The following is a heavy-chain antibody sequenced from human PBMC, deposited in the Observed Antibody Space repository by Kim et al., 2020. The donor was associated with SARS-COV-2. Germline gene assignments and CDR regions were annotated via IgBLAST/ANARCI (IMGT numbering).Heavy chain of an antibody. Sequence: ASVKVSCKASGYTFTSYAMHWVRQAPGQRLEWMGWINAGNGNTNYSQKFQGRVTITRDTSASTAYMELSSLRSEDTAVYYCARDIFYYDILTGLGWEGWFDPWGQGTLVTVSS. V-gene: IGHV1-3*01. CDR3: ARDIFYYDILTGLGWEGWFDP. D-gene: IGHD3-9*01. J-gene: IGHJ5*02. CDR1: GYTFTSYA. CDR2: INAGNGNT.